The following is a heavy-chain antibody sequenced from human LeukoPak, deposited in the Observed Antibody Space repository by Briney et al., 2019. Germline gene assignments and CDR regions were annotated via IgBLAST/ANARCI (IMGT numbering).Heavy chain of an antibody. CDR2: IYPGDSDT. V-gene: IGHV5-51*01. CDR1: GYSFTSYW. D-gene: IGHD3-9*01. CDR3: AKQGYDILTGLYDWFDP. J-gene: IGHJ5*02. Sequence: GESLKISCKGSGYSFTSYWIGWVRQMPGKSPEWMGIIYPGDSDTRYSPSFQGQVTISADKSISTAYLQWSSLKASDTAMYYCAKQGYDILTGLYDWFDPWGQGTLVTVSS.